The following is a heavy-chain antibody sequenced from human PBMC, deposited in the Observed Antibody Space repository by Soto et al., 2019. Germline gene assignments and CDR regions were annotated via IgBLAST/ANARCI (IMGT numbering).Heavy chain of an antibody. J-gene: IGHJ4*02. Sequence: GGSLTLSCAASGFTFTRYSMNWVRQAPGKGLEWVSSISSTTNYLYYGDYMKGRFTISRDNAKNSLYLEMNSLRAEDTAVYYCARESEDLTSNFDYWGQGTLVTVSS. V-gene: IGHV3-21*06. CDR3: ARESEDLTSNFDY. CDR2: ISSTTNYL. CDR1: GFTFTRYS.